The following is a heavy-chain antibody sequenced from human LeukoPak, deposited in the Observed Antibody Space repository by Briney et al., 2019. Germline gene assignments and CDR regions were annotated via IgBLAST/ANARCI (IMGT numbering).Heavy chain of an antibody. J-gene: IGHJ4*02. CDR2: IKKDGSEK. CDR3: ARVGDYYDSSGYGY. CDR1: GFTFSSYA. Sequence: PGGSLRLSCAASGFTFSSYAMSWVRQAPGKGLEWVANIKKDGSEKYYVDSVKGRFTISRDNAKDSLYLQMNSLRAEDTAVYYCARVGDYYDSSGYGYWGQGTLVTVSS. V-gene: IGHV3-7*01. D-gene: IGHD3-22*01.